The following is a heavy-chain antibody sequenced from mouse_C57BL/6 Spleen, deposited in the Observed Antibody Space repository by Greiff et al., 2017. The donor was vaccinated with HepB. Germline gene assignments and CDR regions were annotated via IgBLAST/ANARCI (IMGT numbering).Heavy chain of an antibody. CDR2: IYPGDGDT. Sequence: QVPLQQSGPELVQPGASVKISCTASGFAFSSSWLTWVTQRPGKGLEWIGRIYPGDGDTNYNGKFKGKATLTADKSSSTAYMQLSSLTAEDSAVYFCARSLPLMDYWGQGTSVTVSS. J-gene: IGHJ4*01. CDR3: ARSLPLMDY. V-gene: IGHV1-82*01. CDR1: GFAFSSSW. D-gene: IGHD5-5*01.